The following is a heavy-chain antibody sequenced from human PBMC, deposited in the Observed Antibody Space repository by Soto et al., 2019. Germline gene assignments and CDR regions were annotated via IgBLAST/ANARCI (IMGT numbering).Heavy chain of an antibody. CDR1: GFTFDEYA. V-gene: IGHV3-9*01. J-gene: IGHJ4*02. D-gene: IGHD4-17*01. Sequence: EVHLVESGGNLVQPARSLRLSCEASGFTFDEYAMNWVRQAPGKGLKWVLGIGWNIGTLGYANTVKGRLTFSREDAKNYLYLQLNSLGAEDTDLYYCAKDKSPYGDFESRCFDYWREGTLGTVSS. CDR3: AKDKSPYGDFESRCFDY. CDR2: IGWNIGTL.